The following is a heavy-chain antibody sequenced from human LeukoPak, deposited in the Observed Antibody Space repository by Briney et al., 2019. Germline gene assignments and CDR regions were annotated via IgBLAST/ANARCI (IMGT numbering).Heavy chain of an antibody. J-gene: IGHJ4*02. Sequence: ASVKVSCKASDYTFTSYGISWVRQAPGQGLEWMGWISGYNGKANYAQKFQGRVTMTTDTSTSTAYMELRSLRSDDTAVYYCARDRGSGSYADYWGQGTLVTVSS. CDR2: ISGYNGKA. D-gene: IGHD3-10*01. V-gene: IGHV1-18*01. CDR1: DYTFTSYG. CDR3: ARDRGSGSYADY.